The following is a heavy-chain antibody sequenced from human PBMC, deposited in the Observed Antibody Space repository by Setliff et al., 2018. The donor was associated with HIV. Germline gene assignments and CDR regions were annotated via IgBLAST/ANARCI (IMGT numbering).Heavy chain of an antibody. V-gene: IGHV4-34*01. CDR2: INHSGST. D-gene: IGHD2-15*01. CDR3: ARARRAGSGPKYFQH. Sequence: SKTLSLTCAVYGGSFNGYYWSWIRQPPGKGLEWIGEINHSGSTNYNPSLKSRVTMSVDKSKNQFSLRLSSVTAADTAVYYCARARRAGSGPKYFQHWGQGTLVTVSS. CDR1: GGSFNGYY. J-gene: IGHJ1*01.